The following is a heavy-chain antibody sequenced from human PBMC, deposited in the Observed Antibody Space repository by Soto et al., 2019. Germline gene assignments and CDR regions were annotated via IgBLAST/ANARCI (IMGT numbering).Heavy chain of an antibody. D-gene: IGHD5-18*01. CDR1: GGSISSYY. CDR2: IYYSGST. V-gene: IGHV4-59*01. Sequence: PSETLSLTFTVSGGSISSYYWSWIRQPPGKGLEWIGYIYYSGSTSYNPSLKSRVTISVDTSKNQFSLKLSSVTAADTAVYYCTNGIQLRRWGEGILVTVSS. CDR3: TNGIQLRR. J-gene: IGHJ4*02.